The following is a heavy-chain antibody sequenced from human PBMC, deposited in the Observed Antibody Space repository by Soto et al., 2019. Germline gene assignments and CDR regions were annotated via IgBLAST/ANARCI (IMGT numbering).Heavy chain of an antibody. V-gene: IGHV3-7*01. CDR1: GFTFNTYW. J-gene: IGHJ6*04. CDR2: IKEDGSEK. Sequence: EVQLVESGGGLVQPGGSLRLSCAASGFTFNTYWMSWIRQAPGKGPEWVANIKEDGSEKYYVDSVKGRFTISRDNSKNSLYLQVNSLRAEDTAVYYCARETGGDVWGRGATVTVSS. D-gene: IGHD3-10*01. CDR3: ARETGGDV.